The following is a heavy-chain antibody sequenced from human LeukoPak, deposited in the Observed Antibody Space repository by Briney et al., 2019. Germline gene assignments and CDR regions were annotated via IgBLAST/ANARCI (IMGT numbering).Heavy chain of an antibody. Sequence: SETLSLTCTVSGDSISGYYWGWIRQSAGKGLEWIGRIYSSGSTNYNPSLKSRATRSVDTSKNHFSLNLSPVTAADTAVYYCARGDSTNQDGDYYGLDVWGQGTTVTVSS. D-gene: IGHD5/OR15-5a*01. CDR3: ARGDSTNQDGDYYGLDV. J-gene: IGHJ6*02. V-gene: IGHV4-4*07. CDR2: IYSSGST. CDR1: GDSISGYY.